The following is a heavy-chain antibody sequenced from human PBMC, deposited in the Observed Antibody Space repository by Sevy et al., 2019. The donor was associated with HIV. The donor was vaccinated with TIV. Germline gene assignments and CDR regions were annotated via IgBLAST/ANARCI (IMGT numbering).Heavy chain of an antibody. V-gene: IGHV4-34*01. CDR2: INHSGRT. CDR3: ARGRGIGYEDYTAVDI. CDR1: GGSFSGYY. J-gene: IGHJ3*02. D-gene: IGHD6-25*01. Sequence: SETLSLTCAVYGGSFSGYYWSWIRQPPGKGLEWIGEINHSGRTNFNPSLKSRVTISVDTSKNQFALNLSSVTAADTAVYYCARGRGIGYEDYTAVDIWGQGTMVTVSS.